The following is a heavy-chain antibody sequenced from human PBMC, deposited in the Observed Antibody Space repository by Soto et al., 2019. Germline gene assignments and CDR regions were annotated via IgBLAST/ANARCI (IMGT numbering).Heavy chain of an antibody. J-gene: IGHJ4*02. CDR3: ARAPPKYSSGSLDY. V-gene: IGHV1-69*13. D-gene: IGHD6-19*01. CDR2: IIPIFGTA. CDR1: GGTFSSYA. Sequence: SVKVSFKSSGGTFSSYAISWVRQAPGQGLEWMGGIIPIFGTANYAQKFQGRVTITADESTSTAYMELSSLRSEDTAVYYCARAPPKYSSGSLDYWGQGTLVTVSS.